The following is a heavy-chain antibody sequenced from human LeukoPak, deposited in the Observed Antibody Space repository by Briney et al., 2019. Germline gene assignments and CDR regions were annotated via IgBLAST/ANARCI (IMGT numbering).Heavy chain of an antibody. CDR2: ISGSGGST. Sequence: GGSLRLSCAASGFTFSSCAMSWVRQAPGKGLEWVSTISGSGGSTYYADSVKGRLTISRDNSKNTLHLQMNSLRAEDTAVYYCAKSAYYDSSGFYREYYFDYWGQGTLVTVSS. J-gene: IGHJ4*02. CDR3: AKSAYYDSSGFYREYYFDY. D-gene: IGHD3-22*01. V-gene: IGHV3-23*01. CDR1: GFTFSSCA.